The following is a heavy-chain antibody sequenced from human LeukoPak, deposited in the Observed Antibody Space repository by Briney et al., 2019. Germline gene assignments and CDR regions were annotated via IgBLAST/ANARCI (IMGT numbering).Heavy chain of an antibody. CDR3: ARDSLRYCGGDCYSDY. D-gene: IGHD2-21*02. J-gene: IGHJ4*02. Sequence: GASVKVSCKVSGYTFTSYGISWVRQAPGQGLEWMGWISAYNGNTNYAQKLQGRVTMTTDTSTSTAYMELRSLRSDDTAVYYCARDSLRYCGGDCYSDYWGQGTLVTVSS. CDR1: GYTFTSYG. V-gene: IGHV1-18*01. CDR2: ISAYNGNT.